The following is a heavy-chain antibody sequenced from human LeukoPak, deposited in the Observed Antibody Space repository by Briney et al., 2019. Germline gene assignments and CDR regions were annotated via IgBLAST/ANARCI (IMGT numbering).Heavy chain of an antibody. Sequence: ASVKVSCKASGYTFTSYGISWVRQAPGQGLEWMGRISAHNGNANYAQKFQGRVTMTTDTLATTAYMELRSLRSDDTAVYYCARDLERYYDLEGRSGYWDQGTLVTVSS. D-gene: IGHD3-3*01. CDR1: GYTFTSYG. J-gene: IGHJ4*02. CDR3: ARDLERYYDLEGRSGY. V-gene: IGHV1-18*01. CDR2: ISAHNGNA.